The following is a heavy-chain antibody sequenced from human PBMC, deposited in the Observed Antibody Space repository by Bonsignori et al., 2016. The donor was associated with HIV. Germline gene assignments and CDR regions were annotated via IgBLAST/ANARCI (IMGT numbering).Heavy chain of an antibody. J-gene: IGHJ4*02. CDR1: GGSFSGYY. V-gene: IGHV4-34*01. Sequence: SETLSLTCAVYGGSFSGYYWSWIRQPPGKGLEWIGEINHSGSTNYNPSLKSRVTISVDTSKNQFSLKLSSVTAADTAVYYCARRHSAGFPPRTTVVTKTRNPSHFDYWGQGTLVTVSS. D-gene: IGHD4-23*01. CDR2: INHSGST. CDR3: ARRHSAGFPPRTTVVTKTRNPSHFDY.